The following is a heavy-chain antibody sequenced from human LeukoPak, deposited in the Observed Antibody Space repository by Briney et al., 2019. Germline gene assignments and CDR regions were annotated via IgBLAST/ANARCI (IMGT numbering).Heavy chain of an antibody. CDR3: ARGLRGFVGYWFHGMDV. J-gene: IGHJ6*02. D-gene: IGHD3-22*01. V-gene: IGHV3-48*01. CDR2: ISSSSTI. Sequence: GGSLRLSCAASGFTFSSYSMNWVRQAPGKGLEWVSYISSSSTIYYADSVKGRFTISRDNAKNSLYLQMNSLRAEDTAVYYCARGLRGFVGYWFHGMDVWGQGTTVTVSS. CDR1: GFTFSSYS.